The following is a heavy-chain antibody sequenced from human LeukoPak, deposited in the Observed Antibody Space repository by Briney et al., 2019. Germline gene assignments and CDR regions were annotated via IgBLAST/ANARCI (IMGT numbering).Heavy chain of an antibody. CDR3: ARQRDVSAFDI. CDR2: IYYSGST. Sequence: SSETLSLTCTVSGGSISSYYWSWIRQPPGKGLEWIGSIYYSGSTYYNPSLKSRVTISVDTSKNQFSLKLSSVTAADTAVYYCARQRDVSAFDIWGQGTMVTVSS. CDR1: GGSISSYY. J-gene: IGHJ3*02. V-gene: IGHV4-59*05.